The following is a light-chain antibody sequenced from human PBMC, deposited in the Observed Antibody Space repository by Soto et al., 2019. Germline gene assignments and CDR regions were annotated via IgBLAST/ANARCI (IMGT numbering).Light chain of an antibody. Sequence: DIQMTQSPSSLPASVGDRVTITCRASQSISVYLNWYQQRPGKAPKLLISGATSLQSGVSSRFSGSGSGTDFTLTISSLQPEDFATYYCHQSYSTLLTFGGGTKVEIK. CDR1: QSISVY. J-gene: IGKJ4*01. CDR3: HQSYSTLLT. CDR2: GAT. V-gene: IGKV1-39*01.